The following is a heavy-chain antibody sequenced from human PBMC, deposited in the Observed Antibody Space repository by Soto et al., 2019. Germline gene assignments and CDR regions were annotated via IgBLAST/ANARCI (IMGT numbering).Heavy chain of an antibody. Sequence: VGSLRLSCAASGFTFSSYAMSWVRQAPGKGLERVSAISGSGGSIYYADSVKGRFTISRDNSKNTLYLQMNSLRAEDTAVYYCAKDRTYYYGSGSPDYWGQGTLVTVSS. CDR3: AKDRTYYYGSGSPDY. J-gene: IGHJ4*02. CDR2: ISGSGGSI. V-gene: IGHV3-23*01. CDR1: GFTFSSYA. D-gene: IGHD3-10*01.